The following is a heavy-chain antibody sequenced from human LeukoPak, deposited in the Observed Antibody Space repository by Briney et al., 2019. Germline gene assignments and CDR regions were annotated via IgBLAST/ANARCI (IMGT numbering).Heavy chain of an antibody. D-gene: IGHD3-16*01. Sequence: ASVKVSCKASGYTFTGYYMHWVRQAPGQGLEWMGWINPNSGGTNYAQKFQGRVTMTRDTSISTAYMELSRLRSDDTAVYYCARALRTGYYDYVWGSYIDYWGQGTLVTVSS. J-gene: IGHJ4*02. CDR1: GYTFTGYY. V-gene: IGHV1-2*02. CDR2: INPNSGGT. CDR3: ARALRTGYYDYVWGSYIDY.